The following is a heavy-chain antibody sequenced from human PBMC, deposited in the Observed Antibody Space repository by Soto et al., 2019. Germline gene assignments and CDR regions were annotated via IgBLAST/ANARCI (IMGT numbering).Heavy chain of an antibody. V-gene: IGHV4-39*01. CDR3: ARLGWGNGDSDY. Sequence: SETLSLTCTVSGGSISKSNYFWGWIRQAPVKGLEWIASILYSGTTSYNSSLKSRVAISVDTSKNQFSLKLNSVTAADTAVYYCARLGWGNGDSDYWGQGTLVTVSS. CDR1: GGSISKSNYF. CDR2: ILYSGTT. D-gene: IGHD2-21*01. J-gene: IGHJ4*02.